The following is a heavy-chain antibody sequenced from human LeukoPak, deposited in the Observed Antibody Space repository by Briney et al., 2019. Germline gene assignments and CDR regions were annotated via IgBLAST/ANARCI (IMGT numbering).Heavy chain of an antibody. CDR1: GFIFSSYH. CDR3: ASNSLTRAKGTDY. J-gene: IGHJ4*02. V-gene: IGHV3-48*01. CDR2: VSSDGSGI. Sequence: GSLRLSCAASGFIFSSYHMNWVRQAPGKRPEWVSYVSSDGSGIYYADSVKGRFTISRDNAKNSLILQMDSLRVEDTAVYYCASNSLTRAKGTDYWGQGTLVTVSS. D-gene: IGHD3-9*01.